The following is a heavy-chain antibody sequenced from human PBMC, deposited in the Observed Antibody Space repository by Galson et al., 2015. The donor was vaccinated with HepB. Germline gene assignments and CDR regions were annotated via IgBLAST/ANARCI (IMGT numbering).Heavy chain of an antibody. CDR2: FDPEDGET. J-gene: IGHJ4*02. CDR3: ATGGRIVGASSGSYFDY. V-gene: IGHV1-24*01. CDR1: GYTLTELS. Sequence: SVKVSCKVSGYTLTELSMHWVRQAPGKGLEWMGGFDPEDGETIYAQKFQGRVTMTEDTSTDTAYMELSSLRSEDTAVYYCATGGRIVGASSGSYFDYWGQGTLVTVSS. D-gene: IGHD1-26*01.